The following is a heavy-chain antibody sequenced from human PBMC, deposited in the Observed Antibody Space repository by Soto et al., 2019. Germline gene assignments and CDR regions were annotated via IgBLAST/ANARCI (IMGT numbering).Heavy chain of an antibody. D-gene: IGHD2-15*01. Sequence: QLQLQESGSRLVKPSQTLSLTCAVSGGSISSDTYSWSWIRQPPGKGLEWVGYIHHSGNTYFNPSLKSRVTISVDRSKNQLSLKLTSVTAADTAVYYCARTMLLGWFDPWGQGTLVTVSS. CDR1: GGSISSDTYS. CDR2: IHHSGNT. V-gene: IGHV4-30-2*01. J-gene: IGHJ5*02. CDR3: ARTMLLGWFDP.